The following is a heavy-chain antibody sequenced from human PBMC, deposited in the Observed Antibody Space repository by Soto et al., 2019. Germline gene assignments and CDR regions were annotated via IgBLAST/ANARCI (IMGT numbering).Heavy chain of an antibody. J-gene: IGHJ2*01. CDR3: ARERHDILTGPTWGWYFDL. D-gene: IGHD3-9*01. Sequence: QVQLQQWGAGPLRPLETLSLTCGVSGGSFSGYYWAWIRQSPGKGLGWIGEINDRGSINYNPSLKRRVSISVDTSKNHYALNLRSVTAAATAVYYCARERHDILTGPTWGWYFDLWGRGTLVTVSS. V-gene: IGHV4-34*01. CDR1: GGSFSGYY. CDR2: INDRGSI.